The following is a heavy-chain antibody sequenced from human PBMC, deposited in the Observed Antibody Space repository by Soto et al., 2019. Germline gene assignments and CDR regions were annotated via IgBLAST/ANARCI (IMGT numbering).Heavy chain of an antibody. V-gene: IGHV3-74*01. CDR1: GFTFRSYW. CDR2: INSDGSST. CDR3: ASGGSSLNFDS. J-gene: IGHJ4*02. Sequence: GGSLRLSCATSGFTFRSYWMQWVRQAPGKGLVWVSWINSDGSSTSYADSVKGRFTISRDNAKNTLYLQMNSLRAEDTAVYYCASGGSSLNFDSWGQGTLVTVS. D-gene: IGHD6-6*01.